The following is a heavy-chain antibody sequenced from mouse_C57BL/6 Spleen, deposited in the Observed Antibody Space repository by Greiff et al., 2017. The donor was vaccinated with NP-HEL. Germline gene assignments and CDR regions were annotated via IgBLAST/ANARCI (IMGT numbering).Heavy chain of an antibody. V-gene: IGHV1-54*01. CDR1: GYAFTNYL. Sequence: QVQLQQSGAELVRPGTSVKVSCKASGYAFTNYLIEWVKQRPGQGLEWIGVINPGSGGTNYNEKFKGKATLTADKSSSTAYMQLSSLTSEDSAVYFCARGDSNYVWFAYWGQGTLVTVSA. CDR2: INPGSGGT. CDR3: ARGDSNYVWFAY. J-gene: IGHJ3*01. D-gene: IGHD2-5*01.